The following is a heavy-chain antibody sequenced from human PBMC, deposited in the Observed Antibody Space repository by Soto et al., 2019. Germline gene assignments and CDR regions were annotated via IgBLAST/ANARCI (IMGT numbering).Heavy chain of an antibody. CDR2: IYTGGST. CDR3: ARWNVQHDSYGYF. CDR1: GFTVSSNF. Sequence: GGSLRLSCAASGFTVSSNFMSWVRQAPGKGLEWVSVIYTGGSTYYADSVKGRFTISRDNSKNTLYLQMNSLRAEDTAVYYCARWNVQHDSYGYFWGQGSLVTVSS. V-gene: IGHV3-53*05. D-gene: IGHD5-18*01. J-gene: IGHJ4*02.